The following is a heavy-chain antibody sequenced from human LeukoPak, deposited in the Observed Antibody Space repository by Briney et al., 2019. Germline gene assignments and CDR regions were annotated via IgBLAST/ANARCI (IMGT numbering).Heavy chain of an antibody. J-gene: IGHJ4*02. V-gene: IGHV3-21*01. CDR1: GFTFSSYS. CDR3: ARFVQGRTTPFIY. Sequence: GGSLRLSCAASGFTFSSYSMNWVRQAPGKGLEWASSISSSSSYIYYADSVKGRFTISRDNAKNSLYLQMNSLRAEDTAVYYCARFVQGRTTPFIYWGQGTLVTVSS. CDR2: ISSSSSYI. D-gene: IGHD1-1*01.